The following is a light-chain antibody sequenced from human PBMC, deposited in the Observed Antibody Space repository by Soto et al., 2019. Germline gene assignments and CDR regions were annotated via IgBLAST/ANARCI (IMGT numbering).Light chain of an antibody. CDR3: QLYTDLPRT. V-gene: IGKV3-15*01. Sequence: ETVMTMSPATLSVSPGDRATLSCRASQSVSSNLAWYQQKPGQAPRLLIYGASTRATGIPARFSGSGSGTEFTLTISSLQSEDFAVYYCQLYTDLPRTFGQGTKVDI. J-gene: IGKJ1*01. CDR1: QSVSSN. CDR2: GAS.